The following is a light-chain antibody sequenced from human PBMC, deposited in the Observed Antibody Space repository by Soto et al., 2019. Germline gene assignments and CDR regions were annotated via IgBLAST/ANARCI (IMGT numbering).Light chain of an antibody. Sequence: QSALTQPRSVSSSPGQSVTISCTGTSGDVGGSNHVSWYQHHPGKAPKFLIYDVTKRPSGVPDCFSGSKSGNTASLTISGLQAEDEADYYCCSDAGTYTFVFGTGTKVTVL. CDR1: SGDVGGSNH. CDR3: CSDAGTYTFV. J-gene: IGLJ1*01. CDR2: DVT. V-gene: IGLV2-11*01.